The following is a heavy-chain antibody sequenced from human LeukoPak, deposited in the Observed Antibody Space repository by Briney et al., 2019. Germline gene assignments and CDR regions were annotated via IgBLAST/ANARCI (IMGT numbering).Heavy chain of an antibody. CDR2: ISGSGGST. V-gene: IGHV3-23*01. CDR1: GFTFSSYA. D-gene: IGHD6-13*01. J-gene: IGHJ4*02. CDR3: AKGFLPTSSSSNYVSFDF. Sequence: GGSLRLSCAASGFTFSSYAMSWVRQAPGKGLEWVSAISGSGGSTYYADSVKGRFTISRDNSKNTLYLQMNSLRAEDTAVYYCAKGFLPTSSSSNYVSFDFWGQGTLVTVSS.